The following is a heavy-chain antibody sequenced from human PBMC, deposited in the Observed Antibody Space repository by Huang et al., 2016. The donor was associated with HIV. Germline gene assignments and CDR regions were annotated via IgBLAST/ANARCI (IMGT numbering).Heavy chain of an antibody. CDR1: GGSIRSYY. V-gene: IGHV4-59*01. J-gene: IGHJ6*02. Sequence: QVQLQESGPGLVKPSETLSLTCTVSGGSIRSYYWSCIRQPPGTGLEWIGYIHYRGSTTCNPSLKSRVTTSVDTSKNQFFLKLSSVTAADTAVYYCARGGPYSRDYYYYGMDVWGQGTTVTVSS. D-gene: IGHD6-13*01. CDR3: ARGGPYSRDYYYYGMDV. CDR2: IHYRGST.